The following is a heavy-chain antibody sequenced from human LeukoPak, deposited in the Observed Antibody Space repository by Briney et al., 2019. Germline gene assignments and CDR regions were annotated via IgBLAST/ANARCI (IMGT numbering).Heavy chain of an antibody. CDR2: IIPIFGTA. J-gene: IGHJ6*03. D-gene: IGHD4-11*01. CDR3: ARDGGYSNPYYYYYYYMDV. Sequence: GASVKVSCKASGGTFSSYAISWVRQAPGQGLEWMGGIIPIFGTANYAQKFQGRVTITADKSTSTAYMELSSLRSEDTAVYYCARDGGYSNPYYYYYYYMDVWGKGTTVTVSS. V-gene: IGHV1-69*06. CDR1: GGTFSSYA.